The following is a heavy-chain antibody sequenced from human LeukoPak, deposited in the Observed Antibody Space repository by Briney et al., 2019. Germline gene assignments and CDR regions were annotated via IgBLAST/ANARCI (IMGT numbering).Heavy chain of an antibody. CDR1: GYRFTGYY. J-gene: IGHJ4*02. CDR2: INPDSGGT. CDR3: ARDAINRGIIDY. Sequence: GASVKVSCKASGYRFTGYYVHWVRQAPGQGLEWMVWINPDSGGTNFAQRFQGRATLTRDTSISTAYMELSRLTSDDTAVYYCARDAINRGIIDYWGTGTLVTVSS. V-gene: IGHV1-2*02. D-gene: IGHD3-10*01.